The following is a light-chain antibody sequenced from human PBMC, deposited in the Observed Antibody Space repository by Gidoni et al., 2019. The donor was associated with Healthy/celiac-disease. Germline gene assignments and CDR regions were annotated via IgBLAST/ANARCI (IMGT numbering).Light chain of an antibody. Sequence: SYVLTQPPSVSVAPGQTARITCGGNNIGSKSVHWYQQKPGQAPVLVVYDDRDRPSGIPERFSVSNSGTTATLTISRVEAGDEADYYCQVWDSSSDHPYVVFGGGTKLTVL. CDR3: QVWDSSSDHPYVV. J-gene: IGLJ2*01. CDR1: NIGSKS. CDR2: DDR. V-gene: IGLV3-21*02.